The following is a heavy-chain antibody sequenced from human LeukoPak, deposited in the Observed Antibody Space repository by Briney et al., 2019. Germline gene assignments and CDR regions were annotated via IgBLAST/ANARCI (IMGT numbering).Heavy chain of an antibody. J-gene: IGHJ4*02. V-gene: IGHV3-53*01. D-gene: IGHD3-16*02. Sequence: PGGPLRLSCAASGFTVSTNYMSWVRQAPGKGLEWVSIIYTGGNTYYADSVKGRFTISRDNSKNTLYLQMNSLRAEDTAVYYCARRVWGSNRYTDCWGQGTLVTVSS. CDR3: ARRVWGSNRYTDC. CDR1: GFTVSTNY. CDR2: IYTGGNT.